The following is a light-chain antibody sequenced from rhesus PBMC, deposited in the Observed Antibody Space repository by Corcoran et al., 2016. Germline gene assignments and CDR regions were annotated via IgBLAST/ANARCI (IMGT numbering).Light chain of an antibody. CDR2: AAA. V-gene: IGKV1-36*02. Sequence: DIQMTQSPSSLSASVGDRVTITCRASQGISDYLSWYQQKPGKAPKRLIYAAASLESGVPSRFSGRGSVTELTLPIRSLQPEDFAAYYGLQGYSTPYSFGQGTKVEIK. CDR3: LQGYSTPYS. J-gene: IGKJ2*01. CDR1: QGISDY.